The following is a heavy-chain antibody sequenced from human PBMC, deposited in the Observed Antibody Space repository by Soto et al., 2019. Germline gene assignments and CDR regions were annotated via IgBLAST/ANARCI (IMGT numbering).Heavy chain of an antibody. D-gene: IGHD2-8*01. Sequence: SETLSLTCTVSGDSISSDGYHWSWIRQSPGKGLEWIGYIYNGGRTFYRPSLESRINMSLNATKNSYSLRLTSVTAADTAVYYCARAPVGMDSINFFDHWGQGILVTVSS. CDR3: ARAPVGMDSINFFDH. V-gene: IGHV4-30-4*01. J-gene: IGHJ4*02. CDR2: IYNGGRT. CDR1: GDSISSDGYH.